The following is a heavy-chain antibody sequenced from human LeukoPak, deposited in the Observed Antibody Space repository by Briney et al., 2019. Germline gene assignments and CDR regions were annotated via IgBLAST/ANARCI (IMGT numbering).Heavy chain of an antibody. Sequence: SVTVSCKASGGTFSSYAISWVRQVPGQGLEWMGGIIPIFGTANYAQKFQGRVTITADESTSTAYMELSSLRSEDTAVYYCACVRDGYNFFDYWGQASLVTVSS. D-gene: IGHD5-24*01. V-gene: IGHV1-69*13. CDR2: IIPIFGTA. CDR1: GGTFSSYA. CDR3: ACVRDGYNFFDY. J-gene: IGHJ4*02.